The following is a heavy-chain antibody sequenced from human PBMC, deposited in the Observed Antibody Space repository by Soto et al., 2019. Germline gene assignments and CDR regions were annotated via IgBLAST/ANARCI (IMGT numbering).Heavy chain of an antibody. CDR3: ATIKLGSNRLDY. J-gene: IGHJ4*02. CDR1: GDSISSGDYY. CDR2: IYYSGST. D-gene: IGHD3-10*01. V-gene: IGHV4-30-4*01. Sequence: QVQLQESGPGLVKPSQTLSLTCTVSGDSISSGDYYWSWIRQPPGKGLEWIGYIYYSGSTYYNPSLKSRVTISVDTSKNHFSLKLSSVTAADTAVYYCATIKLGSNRLDYWGQGTLVTVSS.